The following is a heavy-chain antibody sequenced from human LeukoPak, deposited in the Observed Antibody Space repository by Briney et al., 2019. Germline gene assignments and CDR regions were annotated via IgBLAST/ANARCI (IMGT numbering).Heavy chain of an antibody. J-gene: IGHJ4*02. CDR2: TSYRSKWYN. D-gene: IGHD5-24*01. CDR1: GDSVSTNSVA. Sequence: SQTLSPTCAISGDSVSTNSVAWNWIRQSPSRGLEWLGRTSYRSKWYNDYAVSVQSRITITPDTSKNQFSLQLNSVTPEDTAVYYCAREAEITRFDYWGQGTLVTVSS. V-gene: IGHV6-1*01. CDR3: AREAEITRFDY.